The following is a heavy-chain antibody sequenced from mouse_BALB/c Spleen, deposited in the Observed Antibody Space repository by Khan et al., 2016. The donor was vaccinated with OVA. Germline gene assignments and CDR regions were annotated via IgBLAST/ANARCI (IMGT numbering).Heavy chain of an antibody. V-gene: IGHV5-6-4*01. CDR1: GFSFSSYS. CDR3: TGRRGYYGSSPYFDY. CDR2: ISSGGSYT. D-gene: IGHD1-1*01. Sequence: EVMLVESGGGLVRPGGSLKLSCAASGFSFSSYSMSWVRQTPEKRLEWVATISSGGSYTYYPDSVKGRFTISRDNAKNTQHLQVNSLRSEYTAMYYCTGRRGYYGSSPYFDYWGQGTTLTGSS. J-gene: IGHJ2*01.